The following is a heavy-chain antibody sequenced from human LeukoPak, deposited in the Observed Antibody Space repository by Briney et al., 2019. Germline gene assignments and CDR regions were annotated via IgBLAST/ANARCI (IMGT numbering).Heavy chain of an antibody. D-gene: IGHD6-13*01. Sequence: SETLSLTCTVSGGSISSGDYYWRWIRQPPGKGLEWIGYIYYSGSTYYNPSLKSRVTISVDTSKNQFSLKLSSVTAADTAVYYCATLEQQLPLGSNWGWSDYWGQGTLVTVSS. V-gene: IGHV4-30-4*01. CDR2: IYYSGST. J-gene: IGHJ4*02. CDR3: ATLEQQLPLGSNWGWSDY. CDR1: GGSISSGDYY.